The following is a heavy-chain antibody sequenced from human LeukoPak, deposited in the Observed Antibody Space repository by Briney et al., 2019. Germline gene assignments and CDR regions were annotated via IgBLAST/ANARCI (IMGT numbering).Heavy chain of an antibody. D-gene: IGHD3-3*01. CDR1: GGSISSYY. CDR3: ARDREDFWSGYHGNWFDP. Sequence: SETLSLTCAVSGGSISSYYWSWIRQPAGKGLEWIGRIYTSGSTNYNPSLKSRVTMSVDTSKNQFSLKLSSVTAADTAVYYCARDREDFWSGYHGNWFDPWGQGTLVTVSS. V-gene: IGHV4-4*07. J-gene: IGHJ5*02. CDR2: IYTSGST.